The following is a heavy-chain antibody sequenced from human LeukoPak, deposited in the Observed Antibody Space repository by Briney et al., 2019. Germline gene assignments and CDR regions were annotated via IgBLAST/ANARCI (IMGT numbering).Heavy chain of an antibody. CDR2: IDRSDSYT. D-gene: IGHD2-15*01. Sequence: GESLRISCKGSGYSFTSYWISWVRQMPGKGLEWMGRIDRSDSYTKHSPSFQGHVTISADKSISTAYLQWSSLKASDTAMYYCARRRGYSGYCSGGSCYPSLYYFDYWGQGTLVTVSS. CDR1: GYSFTSYW. J-gene: IGHJ4*02. V-gene: IGHV5-10-1*01. CDR3: ARRRGYSGYCSGGSCYPSLYYFDY.